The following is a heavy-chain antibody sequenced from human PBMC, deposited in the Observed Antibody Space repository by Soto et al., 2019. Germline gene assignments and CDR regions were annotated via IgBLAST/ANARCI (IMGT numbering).Heavy chain of an antibody. Sequence: GGSLRLSCAASGFTFSTYAMHWVRQAPGKGLEWVAVISYDGSNKFYVDSVKGRFTISRDNSKNTLYLQMNSLRAEDTAVYYCARDIRRFLDYWGQGTLVTVSS. J-gene: IGHJ4*02. CDR3: ARDIRRFLDY. D-gene: IGHD3-3*01. V-gene: IGHV3-30-3*01. CDR1: GFTFSTYA. CDR2: ISYDGSNK.